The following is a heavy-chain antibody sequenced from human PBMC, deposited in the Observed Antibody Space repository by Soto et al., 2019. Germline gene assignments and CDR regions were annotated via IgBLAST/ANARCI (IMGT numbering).Heavy chain of an antibody. J-gene: IGHJ3*02. V-gene: IGHV3-23*01. CDR2: ISGSGGST. Sequence: GGSLRLSCAASGFTFSSYAMSWVRQAPGKGLEWVSAISGSGGSTYYADSVKGRFTISRDNSKNTLYLQMNSLRAEDTAVYYCAKDGEEATRYSGSYTGYAFDIWGQGTMVTASS. CDR1: GFTFSSYA. D-gene: IGHD1-26*01. CDR3: AKDGEEATRYSGSYTGYAFDI.